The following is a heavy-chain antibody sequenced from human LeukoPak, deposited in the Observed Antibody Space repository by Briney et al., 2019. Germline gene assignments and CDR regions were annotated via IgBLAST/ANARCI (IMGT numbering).Heavy chain of an antibody. CDR3: ARDPSSLDAFDI. V-gene: IGHV4-31*03. CDR1: GGSISSGGYY. Sequence: SQTLSLTCTVSGGSISSGGYYWSWIRQHPGKGLEWIGYIYYSGSTYYNPSLKSRVTISVDTSKNQFSLKLSSVTAADTAVYYCARDPSSLDAFDIWGQGTMVTVFS. J-gene: IGHJ3*02. CDR2: IYYSGST.